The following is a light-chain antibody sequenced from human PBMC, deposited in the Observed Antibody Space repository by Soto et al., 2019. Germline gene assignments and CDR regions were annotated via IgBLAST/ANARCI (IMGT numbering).Light chain of an antibody. V-gene: IGLV2-18*02. CDR2: EVS. Sequence: QSALTQPPSVSGSPGQSVTIPCTGTSSDVGSYNRVSWYHQAPGTAPRLMIYEVSNRPSGVPDRFSGSKSGNTASLTISGLQAEVEADYSCASYTTHTARFVFGTGTKVTVL. CDR3: ASYTTHTARFV. J-gene: IGLJ1*01. CDR1: SSDVGSYNR.